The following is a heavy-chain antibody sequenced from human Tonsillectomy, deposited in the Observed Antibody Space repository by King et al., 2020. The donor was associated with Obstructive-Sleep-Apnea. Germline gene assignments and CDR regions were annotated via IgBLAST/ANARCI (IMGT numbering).Heavy chain of an antibody. CDR3: GKDISWGVTMIVVVAYGMDF. CDR2: ISGSGGST. V-gene: IGHV3-23*04. D-gene: IGHD3-22*01. CDR1: GFTFSSYA. Sequence: VQLVESGGGLVQPGGSLRLSCAASGFTFSSYAMSWVRQAPGKGLEWVSAISGSGGSTYYADSLKGRFTIHRDNSKNTLYLQMNGLRAEDTAVYYCGKDISWGVTMIVVVAYGMDFWGQGTTVTVSS. J-gene: IGHJ6*02.